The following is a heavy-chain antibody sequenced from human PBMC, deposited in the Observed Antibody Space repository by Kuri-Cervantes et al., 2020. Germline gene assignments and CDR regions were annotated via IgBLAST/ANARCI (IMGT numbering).Heavy chain of an antibody. CDR3: ARYPGIAVAGTGGFDY. V-gene: IGHV3-11*04. CDR1: GFTFSDYY. CDR2: ISSSGSTI. Sequence: GESLKISCAASGFTFSDYYMSWIRQAPGKGLEWVSYISSSGSTIYYADSVKGRFTISRDNAKNSLYLQMNSLRVEDTAVYYCARYPGIAVAGTGGFDYWGQGALVTVSS. D-gene: IGHD6-19*01. J-gene: IGHJ4*02.